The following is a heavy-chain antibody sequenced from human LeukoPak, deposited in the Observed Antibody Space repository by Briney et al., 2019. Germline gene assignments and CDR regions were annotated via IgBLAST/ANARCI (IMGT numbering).Heavy chain of an antibody. CDR2: TIPILGIA. CDR1: GGTFSSCA. J-gene: IGHJ4*02. D-gene: IGHD3-22*01. CDR3: ARNYDSSGYSDY. V-gene: IGHV1-69*04. Sequence: ASVKVSCKASGGTFSSCAISWVRQAPGQGLEWMGRTIPILGIANYAQKFQGRVTITADKSTSTAYMELSSLRSEDTAVYYCARNYDSSGYSDYWGQGTLVTVSS.